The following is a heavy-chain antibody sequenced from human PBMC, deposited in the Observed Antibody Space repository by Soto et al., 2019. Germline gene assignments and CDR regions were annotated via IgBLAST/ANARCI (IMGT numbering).Heavy chain of an antibody. CDR2: VTGGAETT. D-gene: IGHD3-22*01. CDR3: AKRGSHYDSSTYYPPRGTNYYYFYGMDV. CDR1: GFSFSSYA. J-gene: IGHJ6*02. V-gene: IGHV3-23*01. Sequence: PGGSLRLSCAASGFSFSSYAMSWVRQAPGKGLDWVSTVTGGAETTYYADSVKGRLTVSRDNSKNTVYLQMNSLRAEDTAVYYCAKRGSHYDSSTYYPPRGTNYYYFYGMDVWGQGTTVTVSS.